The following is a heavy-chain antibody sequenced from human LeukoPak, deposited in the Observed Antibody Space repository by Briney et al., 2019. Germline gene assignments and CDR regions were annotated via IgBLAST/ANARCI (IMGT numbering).Heavy chain of an antibody. CDR3: ASLVGAFDY. V-gene: IGHV4-38-2*02. CDR1: GYSISSGYY. J-gene: IGHJ4*02. D-gene: IGHD1-26*01. CDR2: INHSGSN. Sequence: SETLSLTCTVSGYSISSGYYWSWIRPPPGKGLEWIGEINHSGSNNYHPSLNSRVTILVNTSKNHFSLKLSSVTAAAPAFYYCASLVGAFDYWGQGTLVTVSS.